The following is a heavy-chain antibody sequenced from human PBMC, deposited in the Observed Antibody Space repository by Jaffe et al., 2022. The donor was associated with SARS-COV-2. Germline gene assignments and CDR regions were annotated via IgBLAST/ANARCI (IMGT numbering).Heavy chain of an antibody. CDR1: GFTFSSYA. J-gene: IGHJ6*02. V-gene: IGHV3-30-3*01. CDR2: ISYDGSNK. D-gene: IGHD6-19*01. CDR3: ARFFVAGHLYYYGMDV. Sequence: QVQLVESGGGVVQPGRSLRLSCAASGFTFSSYAMHWVRQAPGKGLEWVAVISYDGSNKYYADSVKGRFTISRDNSKNTLYLQMNSLRAEDTAVYYCARFFVAGHLYYYGMDVWGQGTTVTVSS.